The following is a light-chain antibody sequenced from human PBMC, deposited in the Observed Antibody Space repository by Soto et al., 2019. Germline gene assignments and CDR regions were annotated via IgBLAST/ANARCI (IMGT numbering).Light chain of an antibody. CDR1: SSNIGAGYD. Sequence: QSVLTQPPSVSGAPGQRVTISCTGSSSNIGAGYDVHWYQHLPGTAPKLLIYGNINRPSGVPDRFSGSKSDTSASLAITGLQAEDEADYYCQSYDSGLSVVFGGGTKLTVL. V-gene: IGLV1-40*01. CDR2: GNI. J-gene: IGLJ2*01. CDR3: QSYDSGLSVV.